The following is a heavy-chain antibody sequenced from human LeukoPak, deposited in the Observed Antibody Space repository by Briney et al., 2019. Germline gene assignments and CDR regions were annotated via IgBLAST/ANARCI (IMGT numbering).Heavy chain of an antibody. CDR1: GYSISSGYY. J-gene: IGHJ5*02. CDR3: ARHKAPRITIFGVVKYGEYNWFDP. CDR2: IYHSGST. V-gene: IGHV4-38-2*02. D-gene: IGHD3-3*01. Sequence: SETLSLTCTVSGYSISSGYYWGWIRPPPGKGLEGFGSIYHSGSTYYNPSLKSRVTISVDTSKNQFSLKLSSVTAADTAVYYCARHKAPRITIFGVVKYGEYNWFDPWGQGTLVTVSS.